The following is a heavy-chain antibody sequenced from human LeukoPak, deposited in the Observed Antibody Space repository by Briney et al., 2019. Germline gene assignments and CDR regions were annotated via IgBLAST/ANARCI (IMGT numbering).Heavy chain of an antibody. J-gene: IGHJ1*01. Sequence: GESLKISCKGSGYSFTSYWIGWGRQMPGKGLEWMGIIYPGDSDTRYSPSFQGQVTISADKSISTAYLQWSSLKASDTAMYYCARRGVTGEFTPLDEYFQHWGQGTLVTVSS. CDR3: ARRGVTGEFTPLDEYFQH. V-gene: IGHV5-51*01. CDR2: IYPGDSDT. CDR1: GYSFTSYW. D-gene: IGHD3-10*01.